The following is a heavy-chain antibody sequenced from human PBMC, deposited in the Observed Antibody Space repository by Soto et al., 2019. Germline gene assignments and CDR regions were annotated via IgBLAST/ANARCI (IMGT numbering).Heavy chain of an antibody. CDR3: ARDAGIYSSSH. Sequence: SETLSLTCTVSGGSISSGGYYWIWIRQHPGKGLDWIGHIYYSGNTYYNPSLKSRVTIPVDTSKNQFSLKLSSVTAADTAVYYCARDAGIYSSSHWGQGTLVTVSS. D-gene: IGHD6-13*01. CDR2: IYYSGNT. CDR1: GGSISSGGYY. J-gene: IGHJ4*02. V-gene: IGHV4-31*03.